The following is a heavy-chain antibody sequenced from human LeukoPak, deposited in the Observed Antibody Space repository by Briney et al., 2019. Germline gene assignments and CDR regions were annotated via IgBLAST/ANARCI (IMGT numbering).Heavy chain of an antibody. CDR3: ARQPAGDWYWDY. J-gene: IGHJ4*02. Sequence: KPSETLSLTCTVSGYSISSGYYWGWIRQPPGKGLEWIGSIYHSGSTYYNPSLKSRVTISVDTSKNQFSLKLSSVTAADTAVYYCARQPAGDWYWDYWGQGTLVTVSS. CDR2: IYHSGST. D-gene: IGHD6-19*01. V-gene: IGHV4-38-2*02. CDR1: GYSISSGYY.